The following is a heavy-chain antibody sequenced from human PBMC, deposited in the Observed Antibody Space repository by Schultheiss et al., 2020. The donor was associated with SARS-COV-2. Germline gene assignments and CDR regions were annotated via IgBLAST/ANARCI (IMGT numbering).Heavy chain of an antibody. CDR2: INHSGST. J-gene: IGHJ4*02. V-gene: IGHV4-39*07. CDR3: ARGEMAPGGGLDY. CDR1: GGSISGSGYY. Sequence: SETLSLTCTVSGGSISGSGYYWSWIRQPPGKGLEWIGEINHSGSTNYNPSLKSRVTISVDTSKNQFSLKLSSVTAADTAVYYCARGEMAPGGGLDYWGQGTLVTVSS. D-gene: IGHD5-24*01.